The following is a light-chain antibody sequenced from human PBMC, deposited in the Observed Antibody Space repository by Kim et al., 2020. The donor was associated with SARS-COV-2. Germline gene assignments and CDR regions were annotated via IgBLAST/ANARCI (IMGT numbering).Light chain of an antibody. Sequence: VALSQTVRISFPRDHLRSSYATGYQHKPGQAPLLVLFCKNNPPSGIPDRFSASSSGNTASLTITGTQAGDEADYYCNSRDRNDNVLFGGGTQLTV. CDR2: CKN. CDR1: HLRSSY. J-gene: IGLJ2*01. CDR3: NSRDRNDNVL. V-gene: IGLV3-19*01.